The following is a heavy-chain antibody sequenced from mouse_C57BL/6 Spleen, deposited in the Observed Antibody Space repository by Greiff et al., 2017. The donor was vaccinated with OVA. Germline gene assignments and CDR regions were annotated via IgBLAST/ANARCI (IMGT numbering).Heavy chain of an antibody. CDR2: LNPSSGYT. CDR1: GYTFTSYT. Sequence: VQLQQSGAELARPGASVKMSCKASGYTFTSYTMHWVKQRPGQGLEWIGYLNPSSGYTKYNQKFKDKATLTADKSSRTAYMQLSSLTSEDSAVYYCARFLYGNYEGYAMDYWGQGTSVTVSS. CDR3: ARFLYGNYEGYAMDY. V-gene: IGHV1-4*01. D-gene: IGHD2-1*01. J-gene: IGHJ4*01.